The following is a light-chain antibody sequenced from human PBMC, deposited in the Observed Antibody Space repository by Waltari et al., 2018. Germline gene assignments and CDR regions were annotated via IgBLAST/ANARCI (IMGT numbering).Light chain of an antibody. CDR1: TGAGGHSNF. V-gene: IGLV2-23*02. CDR2: EVI. CDR3: CSYVQKDIWL. J-gene: IGLJ3*02. Sequence: QSALTQPASVSGAPGQSITISCPGTTGAGGHSNFVSWYQHHPGKVPKLIIYEVIKRPSGISDRFTGSKSGNTASLSISGLQAEDEADYYCCSYVQKDIWLFGGGTKVTVL.